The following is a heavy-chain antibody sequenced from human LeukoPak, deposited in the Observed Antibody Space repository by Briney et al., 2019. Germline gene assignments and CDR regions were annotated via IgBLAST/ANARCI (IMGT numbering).Heavy chain of an antibody. J-gene: IGHJ4*02. CDR1: GGSLSSYY. CDR3: ARLRNYYDSSGYYPGGYIFDY. D-gene: IGHD3-22*01. Sequence: PSETLSLTCTVSGGSLSSYYWSWIRQPPGKGLEWIGYIYYSGSTNYNPSLKSRVTISVDTSKNQFSLKLSSVTAADTAVYYCARLRNYYDSSGYYPGGYIFDYWGQGTLVTVSS. V-gene: IGHV4-59*08. CDR2: IYYSGST.